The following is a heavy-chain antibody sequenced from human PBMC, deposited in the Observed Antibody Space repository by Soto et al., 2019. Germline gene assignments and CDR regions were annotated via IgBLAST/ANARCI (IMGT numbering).Heavy chain of an antibody. Sequence: QVQLVESGGGVVQPGRSLRLSCAASGFTFSTYGMHWVRQAPGKGLEWVAVISSDENYKDYVDSVKGRFTISRDNYRDTLYLQMNSVRAEDTAVYYCTRGSYYGSGHHYIFDYWGQGTLVTVSS. CDR3: TRGSYYGSGHHYIFDY. V-gene: IGHV3-30*03. J-gene: IGHJ4*02. CDR2: ISSDENYK. CDR1: GFTFSTYG. D-gene: IGHD3-10*01.